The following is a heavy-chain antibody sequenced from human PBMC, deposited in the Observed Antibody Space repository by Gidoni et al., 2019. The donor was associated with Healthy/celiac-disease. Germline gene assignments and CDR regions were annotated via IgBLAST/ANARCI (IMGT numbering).Heavy chain of an antibody. Sequence: EVQLVESGGGLVKPGGSLRLSCAASGFTFSSYSMNWVRQAPGKGLEWVSSISSSSSYIYYADSVKGRFTISRDNAKNSLYLQMNSLRAEDTAVYYCARSELEPTSPPDYWGQGTLVTVSS. CDR3: ARSELEPTSPPDY. J-gene: IGHJ4*02. D-gene: IGHD1-1*01. V-gene: IGHV3-21*01. CDR1: GFTFSSYS. CDR2: ISSSSSYI.